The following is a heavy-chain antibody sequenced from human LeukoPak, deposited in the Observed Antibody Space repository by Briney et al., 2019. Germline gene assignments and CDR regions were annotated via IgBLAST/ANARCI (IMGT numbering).Heavy chain of an antibody. CDR3: ARVVLRYFDWLSGDAFDI. Sequence: SETLSLTCAVYGGSFSGYYWSWIRQPPGKGLEWIGGINHSGSTNYNPSLKSRVTISVDTSKNQFSLKLSSVTAADTAVYYCARVVLRYFDWLSGDAFDIWGQGTMVTVSS. CDR2: INHSGST. V-gene: IGHV4-34*01. D-gene: IGHD3-9*01. J-gene: IGHJ3*02. CDR1: GGSFSGYY.